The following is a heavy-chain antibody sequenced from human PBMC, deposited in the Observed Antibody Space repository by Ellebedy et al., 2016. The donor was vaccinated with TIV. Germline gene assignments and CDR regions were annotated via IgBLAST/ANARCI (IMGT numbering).Heavy chain of an antibody. V-gene: IGHV3-15*01. CDR3: ATGEDLDAFDI. CDR1: GFTFTNAW. D-gene: IGHD2-15*01. Sequence: GGSLRLSXAAFGFTFTNAWMHWVRQAPGKGLVWVGRVKSKTDGGTTDYVASVRGRFTISRDDSKNTLDLQMNSLKTEDTAVYYCATGEDLDAFDIWGQGTMVTVSS. J-gene: IGHJ3*02. CDR2: VKSKTDGGTT.